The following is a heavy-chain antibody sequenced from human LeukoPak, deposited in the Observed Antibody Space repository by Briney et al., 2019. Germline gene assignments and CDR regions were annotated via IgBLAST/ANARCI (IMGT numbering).Heavy chain of an antibody. D-gene: IGHD1-26*01. Sequence: GRSLRLSCAASGFTFSSYAMHWVRQAPGKGLEWVAVISYDGSNKYYADSVKGRFTISRDNSKNTLYLQMNSLRAEDTAVYYCAREGRYEYSGSYVDYWGQGTLVTVSS. V-gene: IGHV3-30-3*01. CDR1: GFTFSSYA. J-gene: IGHJ4*02. CDR3: AREGRYEYSGSYVDY. CDR2: ISYDGSNK.